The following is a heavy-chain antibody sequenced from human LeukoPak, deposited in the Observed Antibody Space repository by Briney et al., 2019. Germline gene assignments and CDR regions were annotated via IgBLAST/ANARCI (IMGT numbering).Heavy chain of an antibody. D-gene: IGHD2-2*01. CDR1: GYAFTNYG. CDR2: INAYNGDT. Sequence: GASVKVSCKASGYAFTNYGVSWVRQAPGQGLEWMGWINAYNGDTHYAQNLQGRLTMTTDTSTSTAFMELRSLRPDDTAVYYCARWGLVAPGTHYYYYMDVWGRGTTVTVSS. CDR3: ARWGLVAPGTHYYYYMDV. J-gene: IGHJ6*03. V-gene: IGHV1-18*01.